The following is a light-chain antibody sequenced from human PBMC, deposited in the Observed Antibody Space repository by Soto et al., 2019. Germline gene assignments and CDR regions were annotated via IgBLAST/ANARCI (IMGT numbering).Light chain of an antibody. CDR3: TSSPDSSNDV. Sequence: QSVLTQPAAVSGSPGQSITISCTGTSSDLAIYNYVSWYQQQPGKAPKLMIYQVTNRPSGVSNRFSGSRSGNTASLTISGLKDEDEAHYYRTSSPDSSNDVFGTGTKVTVL. V-gene: IGLV2-14*01. J-gene: IGLJ1*01. CDR1: SSDLAIYNY. CDR2: QVT.